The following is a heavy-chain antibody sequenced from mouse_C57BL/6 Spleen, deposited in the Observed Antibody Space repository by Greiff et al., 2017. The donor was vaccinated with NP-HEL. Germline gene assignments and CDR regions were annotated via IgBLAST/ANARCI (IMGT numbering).Heavy chain of an antibody. CDR2: INPSTGGT. D-gene: IGHD2-2*01. V-gene: IGHV1-42*01. CDR3: ARGGYDAFAY. J-gene: IGHJ3*01. CDR1: GYSFTGYY. Sequence: VQLQQSGPELVKPGASVKISCKASGYSFTGYYMNWVKQSPEKSLEWIGEINPSTGGTTYNQKFKAKATLTVDKSSSTAYMQLKSLTSEDSAVYYCARGGYDAFAYWGQGTLVTVSA.